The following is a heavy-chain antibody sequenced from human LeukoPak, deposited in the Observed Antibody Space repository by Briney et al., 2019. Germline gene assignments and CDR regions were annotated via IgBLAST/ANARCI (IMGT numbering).Heavy chain of an antibody. CDR3: ARTSVGYSSSWYGQWEAFDI. J-gene: IGHJ3*02. D-gene: IGHD6-13*01. V-gene: IGHV4-61*02. CDR2: IYTSGST. CDR1: GGSISTGSYY. Sequence: SENLSLNCTVSGGSISTGSYYWSSIRQPPGKGLEWIGRIYTSGSTNYNPSLNTRVTKSVDTSKNQFSLKLSSVTAADTAVYYCARTSVGYSSSWYGQWEAFDIWGQGTMVTVSS.